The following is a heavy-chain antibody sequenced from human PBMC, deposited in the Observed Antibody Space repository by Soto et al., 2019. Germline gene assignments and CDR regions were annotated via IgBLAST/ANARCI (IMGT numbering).Heavy chain of an antibody. CDR3: ARVPNTVTEPFDY. J-gene: IGHJ4*02. CDR2: INPSGGST. V-gene: IGHV1-46*04. D-gene: IGHD4-17*01. Sequence: QVQLVQSGAEVKKPGASVKVSCKASGYTFTSYYMHWVRQAPGQGLEWMGIINPSGGSTSYAQKLQGRVTMTRDTTTSTFYMELSSLRSEDTAVYYCARVPNTVTEPFDYWGQGTLVTVSS. CDR1: GYTFTSYY.